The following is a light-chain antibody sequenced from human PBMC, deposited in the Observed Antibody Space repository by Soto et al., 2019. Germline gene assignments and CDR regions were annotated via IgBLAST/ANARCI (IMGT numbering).Light chain of an antibody. CDR1: NIGSKS. CDR3: QVWDSSSDHPYA. J-gene: IGLJ1*01. Sequence: SYELTQPPSVSVAPGQTARITCGGTNIGSKSVHWYQQKPGQAPVLVVYDDSDRPSGIPERFSGSNSGNTATLTISRVEAGDEADYYCQVWDSSSDHPYAFGTGTKLTVL. CDR2: DDS. V-gene: IGLV3-21*02.